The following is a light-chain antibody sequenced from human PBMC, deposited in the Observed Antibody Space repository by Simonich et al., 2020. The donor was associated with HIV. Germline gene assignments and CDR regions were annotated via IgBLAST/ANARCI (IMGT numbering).Light chain of an antibody. CDR2: DAA. CDR3: QQSPGT. CDR1: KSVSSSY. Sequence: IVLTQSPGTLSLSPGERATLACRASKSVSSSYLAWYQQKPGLAPRRLIYDAASRATGIPARFSGSGSGTAFTLTISRLEPEDVAVYYCQQSPGTLGPGTKVDIK. J-gene: IGKJ3*01. V-gene: IGKV3D-20*01.